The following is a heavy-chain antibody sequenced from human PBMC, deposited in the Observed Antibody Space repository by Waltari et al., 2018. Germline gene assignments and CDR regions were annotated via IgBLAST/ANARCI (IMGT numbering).Heavy chain of an antibody. J-gene: IGHJ5*02. CDR1: GGSIGSGAYY. Sequence: QVQLQESGPGLVKPSQTLSLTCTVSGGSIGSGAYYWSWIRQHPGKGLEWIGYIPDSGRTYYTPSLKGRVTISLDTSKNQFSLKLTSVTAADTAVYYCARRPAADGNWFDPWGQGTLVTVSS. CDR3: ARRPAADGNWFDP. D-gene: IGHD2-2*01. V-gene: IGHV4-31*03. CDR2: IPDSGRT.